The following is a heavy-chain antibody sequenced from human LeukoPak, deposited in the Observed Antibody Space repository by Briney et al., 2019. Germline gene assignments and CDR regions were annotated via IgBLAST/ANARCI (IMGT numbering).Heavy chain of an antibody. V-gene: IGHV4-39*01. Sequence: SETLSLTCSASGGSISRSNYYWAWIRQPPGKEPEWIGSIYYSGSTSYNPSLKSRVTISVDTSKNQFSLKLGSVTAADTAVYYCARNASDSGTTYFDYWGQGTLVTVSS. CDR3: ARNASDSGTTYFDY. CDR1: GGSISRSNYY. CDR2: IYYSGST. D-gene: IGHD1-26*01. J-gene: IGHJ4*02.